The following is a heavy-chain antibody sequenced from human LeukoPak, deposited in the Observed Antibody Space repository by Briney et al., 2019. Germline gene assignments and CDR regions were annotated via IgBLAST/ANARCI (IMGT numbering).Heavy chain of an antibody. Sequence: GVSLRLSCAASGFTFSSYGMNRARQAPGKGLEWVASINHNGNVNYYVDSVKGRFTISRDNAKNSLYLQMSNLRAEDTAVYFCARGGGLDVWGQGATVTVS. CDR2: INHNGNVN. D-gene: IGHD3-16*01. V-gene: IGHV3-7*03. CDR3: ARGGGLDV. J-gene: IGHJ6*02. CDR1: GFTFSSYG.